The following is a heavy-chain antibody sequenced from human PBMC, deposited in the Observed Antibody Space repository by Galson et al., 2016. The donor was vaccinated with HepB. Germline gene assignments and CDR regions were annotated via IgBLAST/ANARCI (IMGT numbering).Heavy chain of an antibody. V-gene: IGHV3-33*01. CDR1: GFTFSRSG. CDR2: IWYDGSNK. Sequence: SLRLSCAASGFTFSRSGMHWVRQAPGKGLEWVAAIWYDGSNKYYPDSVKGRFTVSRDNSRNTVHLQMNSLIVEDTAVYYCARDCSGGACYYFDYWGRGSLVTVSS. J-gene: IGHJ4*02. CDR3: ARDCSGGACYYFDY. D-gene: IGHD2-15*01.